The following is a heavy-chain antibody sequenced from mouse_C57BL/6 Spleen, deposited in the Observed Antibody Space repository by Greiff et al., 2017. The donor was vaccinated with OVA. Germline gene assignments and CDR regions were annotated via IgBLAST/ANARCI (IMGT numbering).Heavy chain of an antibody. CDR2: IDPNSGGT. CDR1: GYTFTSYW. Sequence: QVHVKQPGAELVKPGASVKLSCKASGYTFTSYWMHWVKQRPGRGLEWIGRIDPNSGGTKYNEKFKSKATLTVDKPSSTAYMQRSSLTSEDSAVDYCARYGFYYEYDEGERYFDYWGQGTTLTVSS. V-gene: IGHV1-72*01. CDR3: ARYGFYYEYDEGERYFDY. D-gene: IGHD2-4*01. J-gene: IGHJ2*01.